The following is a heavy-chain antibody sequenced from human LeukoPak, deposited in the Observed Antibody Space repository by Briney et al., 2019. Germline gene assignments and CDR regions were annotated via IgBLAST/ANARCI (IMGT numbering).Heavy chain of an antibody. CDR2: INHSVST. Sequence: SETLSLTCAVYGGSFSGYYWSWIRQPPGKGLEWIGEINHSVSTNYNPSLKSRVTISVDTSKNQFSLKLSSVTAADTAVYYCARAPVFWSGYPFDYWGQGTLVTVSS. CDR1: GGSFSGYY. V-gene: IGHV4-34*01. J-gene: IGHJ4*02. CDR3: ARAPVFWSGYPFDY. D-gene: IGHD3-3*01.